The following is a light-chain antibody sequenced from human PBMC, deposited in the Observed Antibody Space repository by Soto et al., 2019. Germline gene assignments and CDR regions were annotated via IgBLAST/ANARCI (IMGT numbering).Light chain of an antibody. V-gene: IGKV3-11*01. CDR2: DAS. J-gene: IGKJ5*01. Sequence: EIVLTQSPATLSLSPGERATLSCRASQSLSNYLAWYQQKPGQAPRLLLFDASNRATGVPARFSGSGSGTDFTLIISSLEPEDFAVYYCQQRSNWPITFGQGTRLEIK. CDR3: QQRSNWPIT. CDR1: QSLSNY.